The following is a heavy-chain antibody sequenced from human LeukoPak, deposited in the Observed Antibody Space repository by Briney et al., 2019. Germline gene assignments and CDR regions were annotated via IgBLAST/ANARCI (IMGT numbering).Heavy chain of an antibody. CDR2: IYSGGST. D-gene: IGHD3-22*01. CDR3: ARQTYYYDSSGYYYPHFDY. V-gene: IGHV3-66*04. CDR1: GFTVSSNY. Sequence: HPGGSLRLSCAASGFTVSSNYISWVRQAPGKGLEWVSVIYSGGSTYYADSVKGRFTISRDNAKNSLYLQMNSLRAEDTAVYYCARQTYYYDSSGYYYPHFDYWGEGTLVTVSS. J-gene: IGHJ4*02.